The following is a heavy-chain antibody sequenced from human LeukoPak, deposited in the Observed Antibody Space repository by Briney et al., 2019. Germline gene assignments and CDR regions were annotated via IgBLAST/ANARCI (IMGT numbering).Heavy chain of an antibody. CDR1: GYSITSAYY. Sequence: SETLSLTCTVSGYSITSAYYWGWIRQPPGKGLEWIGSFFLKGSTYYNPSLKSRVTISVDTSKNQFSLTLSSVTAADTAVYYCARASHDYGDYSHFDYWGQGTLVTVSS. V-gene: IGHV4-38-2*02. J-gene: IGHJ4*02. D-gene: IGHD4-17*01. CDR2: FFLKGST. CDR3: ARASHDYGDYSHFDY.